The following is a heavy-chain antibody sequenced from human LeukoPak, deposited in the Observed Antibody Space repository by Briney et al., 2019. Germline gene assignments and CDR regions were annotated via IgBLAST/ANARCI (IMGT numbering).Heavy chain of an antibody. Sequence: GGSLRLSCAASGFTFSSNSMHWVRQAPGKGLEWVSVIYSGGTTYYADSVKGRFSISRDNSKNTLYLQMNSLRAEDTAVYYCARYDYGRSGFDYWGQGTLVTVSS. D-gene: IGHD5-12*01. CDR2: IYSGGTT. CDR3: ARYDYGRSGFDY. CDR1: GFTFSSNS. V-gene: IGHV3-66*01. J-gene: IGHJ4*02.